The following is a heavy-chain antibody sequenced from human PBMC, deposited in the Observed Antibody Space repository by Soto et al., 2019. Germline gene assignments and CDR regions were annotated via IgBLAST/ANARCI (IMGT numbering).Heavy chain of an antibody. CDR1: GYTFTNND. J-gene: IGHJ2*01. CDR2: INPSGGST. CDR3: ARDKLRYFDWPDL. D-gene: IGHD3-9*01. V-gene: IGHV1-46*01. Sequence: ASVKVSCKASGYTFTNNDVSWVRQAPGQGLEWMGIINPSGGSTSYAQKFQGRVTMTRDTSTSTVYMELSSLRSEDTAVYYCARDKLRYFDWPDLWGRGTLVTVSS.